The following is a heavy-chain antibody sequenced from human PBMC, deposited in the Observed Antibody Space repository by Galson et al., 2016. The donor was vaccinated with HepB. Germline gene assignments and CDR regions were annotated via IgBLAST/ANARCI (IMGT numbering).Heavy chain of an antibody. J-gene: IGHJ4*02. Sequence: SLRLSCAASGLTFSSYGMHWVRQAPGKGLEWVAIIWYDGSNKYYADSVKGRFTISRDNSKNTLYLQMNSLRAEDTAVYYCARDQGWFGELLHYWGQGTLVTVSS. D-gene: IGHD3-10*01. V-gene: IGHV3-33*01. CDR1: GLTFSSYG. CDR2: IWYDGSNK. CDR3: ARDQGWFGELLHY.